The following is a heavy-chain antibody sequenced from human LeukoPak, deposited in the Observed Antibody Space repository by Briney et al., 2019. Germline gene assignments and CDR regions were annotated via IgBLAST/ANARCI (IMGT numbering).Heavy chain of an antibody. J-gene: IGHJ3*02. D-gene: IGHD1-26*01. V-gene: IGHV4-38-2*02. Sequence: SETLSLTCTVSGYSISSGYYWGWIRQPPGKGLEWIGSIYHSGSTYYNPSLKSRVTISVDTSKSQFSLKLSSVTAADTAVYYCARDGGSYYSVFDIWGQGTMVTVSS. CDR1: GYSISSGYY. CDR2: IYHSGST. CDR3: ARDGGSYYSVFDI.